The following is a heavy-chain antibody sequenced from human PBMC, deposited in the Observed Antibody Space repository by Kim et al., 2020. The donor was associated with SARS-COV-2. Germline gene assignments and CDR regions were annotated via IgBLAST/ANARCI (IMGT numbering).Heavy chain of an antibody. V-gene: IGHV4-34*01. CDR1: GGSFSGYY. CDR3: ARGHAGIAVAGTYLDY. J-gene: IGHJ4*01. D-gene: IGHD6-19*01. CDR2: INHSGST. Sequence: SETLSLTCAVYGGSFSGYYWSWIRQPPGKGLEWIGEINHSGSTNYNPSLKSRVTISVDTSKNQFSLKLSSVTAADTAVYYCARGHAGIAVAGTYLDYWG.